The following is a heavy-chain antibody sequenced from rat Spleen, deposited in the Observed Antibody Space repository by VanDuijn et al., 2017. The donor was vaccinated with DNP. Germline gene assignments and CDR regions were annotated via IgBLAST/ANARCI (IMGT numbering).Heavy chain of an antibody. CDR3: ARRGYYGSYWYFDF. D-gene: IGHD1-6*01. CDR1: GFTFSNYD. Sequence: EVQLVESGGGLVQPGRSLKLSCAASGFTFSNYDMAWVRQAPTKGLEWVASISTSGGSTYYRDSVTGRFTVSRDNAKSTLYLQMDSLRSEDTATYYCARRGYYGSYWYFDFWGPGTMVTVSS. V-gene: IGHV5-25*01. J-gene: IGHJ1*01. CDR2: ISTSGGST.